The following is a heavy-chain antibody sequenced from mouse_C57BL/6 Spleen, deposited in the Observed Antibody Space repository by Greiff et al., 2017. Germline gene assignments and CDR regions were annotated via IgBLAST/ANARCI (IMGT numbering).Heavy chain of an antibody. D-gene: IGHD2-5*01. CDR1: GYAFSSYW. CDR3: ARDSNYWFAY. Sequence: VHLVESGAELVKPGASVKISCKASGYAFSSYWMNWVKQRPGKGLEWIGQIYPGDGDTNYNGKFKGKATLTADKSSSTAYMQLSSLTSEDSAVYFCARDSNYWFAYWGQGTLVTVSA. J-gene: IGHJ3*01. V-gene: IGHV1-80*01. CDR2: IYPGDGDT.